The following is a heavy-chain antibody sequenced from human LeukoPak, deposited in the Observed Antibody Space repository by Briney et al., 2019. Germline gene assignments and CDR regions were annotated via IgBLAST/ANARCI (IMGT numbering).Heavy chain of an antibody. CDR1: GFTLSSYS. CDR3: EKDPRYFDWFYI. Sequence: PGGSLRLSCAASGFTLSSYSMNWVRQTPGKGLEWVSGISASGANRYYADSVKGRFTISRDNSRDTLSVQINSLRAEDTAVYYCEKDPRYFDWFYIWGQGTMVTVSS. CDR2: ISASGANR. J-gene: IGHJ3*02. D-gene: IGHD3-9*01. V-gene: IGHV3-23*01.